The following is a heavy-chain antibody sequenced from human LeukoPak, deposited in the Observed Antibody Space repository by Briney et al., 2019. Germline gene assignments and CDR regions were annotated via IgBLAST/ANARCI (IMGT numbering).Heavy chain of an antibody. D-gene: IGHD3-22*01. Sequence: LGESLKISCKGSGYSFTNYWIGWVRQMPGKGLEWMGIIYPGDADTRYSPSFQGQVTISADKTISTAYLQWSRLQRTHTCMSDCARHVLLYDSSGSYFDYWGQGTLVTVSS. V-gene: IGHV5-51*01. J-gene: IGHJ4*02. CDR3: ARHVLLYDSSGSYFDY. CDR1: GYSFTNYW. CDR2: IYPGDADT.